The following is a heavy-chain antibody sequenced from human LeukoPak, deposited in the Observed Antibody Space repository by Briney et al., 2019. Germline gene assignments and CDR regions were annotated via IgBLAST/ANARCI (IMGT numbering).Heavy chain of an antibody. CDR1: GFTFSTFA. V-gene: IGHV3-23*01. J-gene: IGHJ4*02. CDR3: AKDWDSGSYFADF. D-gene: IGHD1-26*01. Sequence: GGSLRLSCAASGFTFSTFAMIWVRQPPGKGLEWVSSIFPSGGEIHYADSVKGRFTISRDNSKNTLYLQMNSLGAEDTAVYYCAKDWDSGSYFADFWGQGTLVTVSS. CDR2: IFPSGGEI.